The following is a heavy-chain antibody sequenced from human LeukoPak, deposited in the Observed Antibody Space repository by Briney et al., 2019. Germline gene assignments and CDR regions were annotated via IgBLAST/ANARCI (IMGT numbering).Heavy chain of an antibody. J-gene: IGHJ4*02. CDR2: IYYSGST. D-gene: IGHD1-26*01. CDR3: ASTRGRYYFDY. CDR1: GGPISSYY. Sequence: SETLSLTCTVSGGPISSYYWSWIRQPPGKGLEWIGSIYYSGSTYYKPSLKSRVTISVDTSKNQFSLKLSSVTAADTAVYYCASTRGRYYFDYWGQGTLVTVSS. V-gene: IGHV4-59*12.